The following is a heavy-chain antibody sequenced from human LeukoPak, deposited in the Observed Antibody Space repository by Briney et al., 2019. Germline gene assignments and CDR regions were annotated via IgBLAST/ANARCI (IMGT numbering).Heavy chain of an antibody. CDR1: GGTIISYY. J-gene: IGHJ4*02. Sequence: SETLSVTCTVSGGTIISYYWSWMRQPAGKGLEWIGRIYTRGSTNYNPSLKSRVTMSVDTYKNQFSLKLSSVTAADTAVYYCARGGYYYDSSGYYYELFDYWGQGTLVTVSS. V-gene: IGHV4-4*07. CDR2: IYTRGST. D-gene: IGHD3-22*01. CDR3: ARGGYYYDSSGYYYELFDY.